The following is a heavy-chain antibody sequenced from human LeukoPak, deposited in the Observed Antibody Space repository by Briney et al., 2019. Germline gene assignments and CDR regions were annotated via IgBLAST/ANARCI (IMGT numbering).Heavy chain of an antibody. CDR3: ARLGWATAPLDY. Sequence: PGGSLRLSCAASGFTFSDYYMSWIRQAPGKGLEWVSYISSSSSCTNYADSVKGRFTISRDNAKNSLYLQMNSLRAEDTAVYYCARLGWATAPLDYWGQGTLVTVSS. D-gene: IGHD5-12*01. CDR1: GFTFSDYY. CDR2: ISSSSSCT. J-gene: IGHJ4*02. V-gene: IGHV3-11*06.